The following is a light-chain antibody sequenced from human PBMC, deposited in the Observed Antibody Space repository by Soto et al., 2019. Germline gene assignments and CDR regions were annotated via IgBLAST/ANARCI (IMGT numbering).Light chain of an antibody. J-gene: IGKJ2*01. CDR2: GAS. V-gene: IGKV3-15*01. CDR3: QQYNNWPPVDT. Sequence: EIVMTQSPATLSVSPGERATLSCRASQSVSSNLAWYQQKPGQAPRLLIYGASTRATVIPARFSGSGSGTEFTLTISSLQSEDFAVYYCQQYNNWPPVDTFGQGTKLEIK. CDR1: QSVSSN.